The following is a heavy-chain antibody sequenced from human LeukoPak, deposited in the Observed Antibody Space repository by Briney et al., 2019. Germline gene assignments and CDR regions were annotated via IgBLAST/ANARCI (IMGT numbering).Heavy chain of an antibody. V-gene: IGHV3-7*01. CDR3: ARDLRGSGWYFDY. D-gene: IGHD6-19*01. CDR2: IKQDGSEK. Sequence: PGGSLRLSCAASGFTISNTYMSWVRQAPGKGLEWVANIKQDGSEKYYVDSVKGRFTISRDNAKNSLYLQMNSLRAEDTAVYYCARDLRGSGWYFDYWGQGTVVTVSS. J-gene: IGHJ4*02. CDR1: GFTISNTY.